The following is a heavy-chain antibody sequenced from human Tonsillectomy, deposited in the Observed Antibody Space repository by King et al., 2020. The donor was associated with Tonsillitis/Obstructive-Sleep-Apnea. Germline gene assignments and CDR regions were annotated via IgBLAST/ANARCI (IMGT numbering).Heavy chain of an antibody. D-gene: IGHD2-2*01. V-gene: IGHV3-11*05. CDR3: ARAYCSSTSCYVGYFDY. CDR1: GFTFSDYY. CDR2: ISSSSSYT. J-gene: IGHJ4*02. Sequence: VKLVESGGGLVKPGGSLRLSCAASGFTFSDYYMSWIRQAPGKGLEWVSYISSSSSYTNYADYVKGRFTISRNNAKNSLYLQMNSLRAEDTAVYYCARAYCSSTSCYVGYFDYWGQGTLVTVSS.